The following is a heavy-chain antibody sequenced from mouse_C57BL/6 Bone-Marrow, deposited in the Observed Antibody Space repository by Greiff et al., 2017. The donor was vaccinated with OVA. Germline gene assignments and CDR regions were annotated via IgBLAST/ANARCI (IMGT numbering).Heavy chain of an antibody. D-gene: IGHD2-2*01. CDR1: GFTFTDYY. CDR3: ARYWGYEGCAY. J-gene: IGHJ3*01. CDR2: IRNKANGYTT. Sequence: EVHLVESGGGLVQPGGSLSLSCAASGFTFTDYYMSWVRQPPGKALEWLGFIRNKANGYTTEYSASVKGRFTISRDNSQSILYLQMNALRAEDSATYSCARYWGYEGCAYWGQGTLVTVSA. V-gene: IGHV7-3*01.